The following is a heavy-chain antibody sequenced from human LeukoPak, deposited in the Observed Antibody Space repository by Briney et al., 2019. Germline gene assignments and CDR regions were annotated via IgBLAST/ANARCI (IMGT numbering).Heavy chain of an antibody. J-gene: IGHJ4*02. D-gene: IGHD6-13*01. CDR3: VRHVASSSWSYFDY. CDR2: IYPGDSDT. V-gene: IGHV5-51*01. Sequence: PGESLKISCKGSGYSFTSYWIGWVRQMPGKGLEWMGIIYPGDSDTRYSPSFQGQVTISVDKSVSTAYLQWSSLKASDTATYYCVRHVASSSWSYFDYWGQGALVTVSS. CDR1: GYSFTSYW.